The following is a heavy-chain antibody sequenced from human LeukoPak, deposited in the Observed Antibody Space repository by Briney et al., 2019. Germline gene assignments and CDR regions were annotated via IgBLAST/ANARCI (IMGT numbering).Heavy chain of an antibody. CDR3: TRTHINGWCFDS. J-gene: IGHJ4*02. D-gene: IGHD6-19*01. Sequence: GGSLRLSCAASGFTFSHYAMSWVRQAPGKGLEWVSIITFDGGNTYYSSVKGRFTISRDNSKNTLYLQMSSLGAEDTAVYYCTRTHINGWCFDSWGQGTLVTVSS. V-gene: IGHV3-23*01. CDR2: ITFDGGNT. CDR1: GFTFSHYA.